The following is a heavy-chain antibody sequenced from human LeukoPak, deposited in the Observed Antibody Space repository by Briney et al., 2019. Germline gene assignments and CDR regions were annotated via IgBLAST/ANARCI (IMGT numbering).Heavy chain of an antibody. D-gene: IGHD3-22*01. Sequence: SETLSFTCTVSGGSISSYYWSWIRQPAGKGLEWIGRIYTSGSTNYNPSLKSRVTMSVDTSKNQFSLRLSSVTAADTAVYYCARDLTYYYDSSGYSATGYYYYGMDVWGQGTTVTVSS. J-gene: IGHJ6*02. V-gene: IGHV4-4*07. CDR3: ARDLTYYYDSSGYSATGYYYYGMDV. CDR1: GGSISSYY. CDR2: IYTSGST.